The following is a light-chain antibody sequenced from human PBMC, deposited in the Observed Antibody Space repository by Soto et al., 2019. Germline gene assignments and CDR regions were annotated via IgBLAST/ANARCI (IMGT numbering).Light chain of an antibody. V-gene: IGLV2-14*01. CDR1: SSDVGGYNY. CDR2: EVS. J-gene: IGLJ1*01. Sequence: QSVLTQPASVSGSPGQSVTISCSGTSSDVGGYNYVSWYQQHPGKAPKLLIYEVSNRPSGVSNRFSGSKSASTASLTISGLQPEDEAEYYCSSYTTSSTPYVFGAGTKATVL. CDR3: SSYTTSSTPYV.